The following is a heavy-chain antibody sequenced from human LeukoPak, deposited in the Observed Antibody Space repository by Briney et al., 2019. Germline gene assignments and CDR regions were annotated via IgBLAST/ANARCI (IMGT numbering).Heavy chain of an antibody. D-gene: IGHD5-24*01. Sequence: PSETLSLTCAVYGGSFSGYYWSWIRQPPGKGLEWIGEINHSGSTNYNPSLKSRVTISVDTSKNQFSLKLSSVTAADTAVYYCARGQRRYGMDVWGQGTTVTASS. CDR3: ARGQRRYGMDV. J-gene: IGHJ6*02. V-gene: IGHV4-34*01. CDR2: INHSGST. CDR1: GGSFSGYY.